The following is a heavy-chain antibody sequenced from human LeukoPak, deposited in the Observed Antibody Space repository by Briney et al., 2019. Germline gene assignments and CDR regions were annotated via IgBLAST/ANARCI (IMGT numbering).Heavy chain of an antibody. D-gene: IGHD1-26*01. CDR3: ARGTSGTYYHFDY. J-gene: IGHJ4*02. CDR2: ITSSSSYI. CDR1: GFTFSIYT. Sequence: GGSLRLSCTASGFTFSIYTMNWVRQAPGKGLEWVSSITSSSSYIYYADSVKGRFTISRDNAKNSLYLQMNSLRAEDTALYFCARGTSGTYYHFDYWGQGTLVTVSS. V-gene: IGHV3-21*04.